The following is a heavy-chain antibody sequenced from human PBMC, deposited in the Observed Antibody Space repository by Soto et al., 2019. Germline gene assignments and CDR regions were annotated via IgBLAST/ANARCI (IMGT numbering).Heavy chain of an antibody. CDR2: ISYDGSNK. CDR1: GFTFSSYA. J-gene: IGHJ6*02. D-gene: IGHD6-13*01. CDR3: ARDLSDGPGGSSWRYYYYYYGMDV. Sequence: QVQLVESGGGVVQPGRSLRLSCAASGFTFSSYAMHWVRQAPGKGLEWVAVISYDGSNKYYADSVKGRFTISRDNSKNTLYLQMNSLRAEDTAVYYCARDLSDGPGGSSWRYYYYYYGMDVWGQGTTVTVSS. V-gene: IGHV3-30-3*01.